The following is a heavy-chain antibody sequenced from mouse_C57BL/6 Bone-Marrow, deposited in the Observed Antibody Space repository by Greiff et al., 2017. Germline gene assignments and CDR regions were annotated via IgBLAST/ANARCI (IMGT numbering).Heavy chain of an antibody. CDR2: ISDGGSYT. D-gene: IGHD2-2*01. V-gene: IGHV5-4*01. CDR1: GFTFSSYA. Sequence: EVQLQESGGGLVKPGGSLKLSCAASGFTFSSYAMSWVRQTPEKRLEWVATISDGGSYTYYPDNVKGRFTISRDNAKNNLYLQMSHLKSEDTAMYYCARDYYYGYDGYYFDYWGQGTTLTVSS. J-gene: IGHJ2*01. CDR3: ARDYYYGYDGYYFDY.